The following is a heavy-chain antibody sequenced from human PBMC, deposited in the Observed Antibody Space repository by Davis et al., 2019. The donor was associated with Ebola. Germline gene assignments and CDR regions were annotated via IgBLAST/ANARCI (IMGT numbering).Heavy chain of an antibody. CDR1: GFTFSSYA. Sequence: GESLKISCAASGFTFSSYAMNWVRQAPGKGLEWVSYISSSGSTIYYADSVKGRFTISRDNAKNSLYLQMNSLRAEDTAVYYCACREYWFDPWGQGTLVTVFS. CDR2: ISSSGSTI. J-gene: IGHJ5*02. V-gene: IGHV3-48*04. CDR3: ACREYWFDP.